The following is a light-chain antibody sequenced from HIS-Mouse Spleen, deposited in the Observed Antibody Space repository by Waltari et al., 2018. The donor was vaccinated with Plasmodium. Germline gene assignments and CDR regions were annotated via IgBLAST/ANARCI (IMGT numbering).Light chain of an antibody. CDR3: YSTDSSGNHRV. CDR1: ALSTKY. Sequence: SYELTQQPSASVSPGQPTRITCSGDALSTKYAYWYQQKSGQAPVLVIYEDSKRPSGIPERFSGSSSGTMATLTISGAQVEDEADYYCYSTDSSGNHRVFGGGTKLTVL. CDR2: EDS. J-gene: IGLJ3*02. V-gene: IGLV3-10*01.